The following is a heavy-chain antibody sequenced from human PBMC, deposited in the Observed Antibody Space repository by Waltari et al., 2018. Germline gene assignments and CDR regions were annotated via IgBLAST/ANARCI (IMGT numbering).Heavy chain of an antibody. CDR2: IFSNDEK. J-gene: IGHJ2*01. V-gene: IGHV2-26*01. D-gene: IGHD2-8*01. CDR3: ARILGYCTNGVCYLSRYWYFDL. Sequence: QVTLKESGPVLVKPTETLTLTCTVSGFSLSNARMGVSWLRQPPGKALEWLAHIFSNDEKSYSTSLKSRLTISKDTSKSQVVLTMTNMDPVDTATYYCARILGYCTNGVCYLSRYWYFDLWGRGTLVTVSS. CDR1: GFSLSNARMG.